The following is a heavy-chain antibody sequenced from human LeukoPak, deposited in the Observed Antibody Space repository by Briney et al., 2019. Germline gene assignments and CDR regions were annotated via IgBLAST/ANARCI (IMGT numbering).Heavy chain of an antibody. V-gene: IGHV3-9*01. Sequence: GGSLRLSCAASGFTFDDYAMHWVRQAPGKGLEWVSGISWNSGSIGYADSVKGRFTISRDDAKNSLYLQMNSLRAEDTALYYCAKDYVPVGSSWYGRYYFDYWGQGTLVTASS. CDR1: GFTFDDYA. D-gene: IGHD6-13*01. CDR2: ISWNSGSI. J-gene: IGHJ4*02. CDR3: AKDYVPVGSSWYGRYYFDY.